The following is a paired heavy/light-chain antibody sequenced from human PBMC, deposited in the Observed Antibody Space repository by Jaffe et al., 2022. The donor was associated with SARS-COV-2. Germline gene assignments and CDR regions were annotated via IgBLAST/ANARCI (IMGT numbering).Light chain of an antibody. V-gene: IGLV2-8*01. J-gene: IGLJ1*01. CDR2: EVS. CDR1: SSDVGGYNY. Sequence: QSALTQPPSASGSPGQSVTISCTGTSSDVGGYNYVSWYQQHPGKAPKLMIYEVSKRPSGVPDRFSGSKSGNTASLTVSGLQPEDEADYYCSSYAGSNNYVFGTGTKVTVL. CDR3: SSYAGSNNYV.
Heavy chain of an antibody. CDR3: ARLNSYGFAGIDY. D-gene: IGHD5-18*01. Sequence: QLQLQESGPGLVKPSETLSLTCTVSGGSISSSSYYWGWIRQPPGKGLEWIGSIYYSGNTYYNPSLKSRVTISVDTSENQFSLKLSSVTAADTAVYYCARLNSYGFAGIDYWGQGTLVTVSS. CDR2: IYYSGNT. J-gene: IGHJ4*02. V-gene: IGHV4-39*01. CDR1: GGSISSSSYY.